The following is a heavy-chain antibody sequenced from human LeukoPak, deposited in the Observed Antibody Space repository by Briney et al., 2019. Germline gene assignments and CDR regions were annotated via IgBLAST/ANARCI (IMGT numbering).Heavy chain of an antibody. D-gene: IGHD2-2*02. Sequence: GGSLRLSCGASGFTFNNYAMSWVRQAPGKGLEWVSAISGSGGSTYYADSVKGRFTISRDNSKNTLYLQMNSLRAEDTAVYYCAGYNCSSTRCYTGGFDYWGQGTLVTVSS. CDR2: ISGSGGST. V-gene: IGHV3-23*01. J-gene: IGHJ4*02. CDR1: GFTFNNYA. CDR3: AGYNCSSTRCYTGGFDY.